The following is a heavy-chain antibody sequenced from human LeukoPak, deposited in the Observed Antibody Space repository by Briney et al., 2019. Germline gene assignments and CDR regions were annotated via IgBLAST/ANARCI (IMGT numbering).Heavy chain of an antibody. CDR3: AKDRNEAVAGVTVDY. D-gene: IGHD6-19*01. Sequence: GGSLRLSCAASGFTFSSFGMTWVRQAPGKGLEWVSAISDNGGSTYYADSVKGRFTISRDNSKNTLYLQMNSLRAEDTAVYYCAKDRNEAVAGVTVDYWGQGTLVTVSS. CDR2: ISDNGGST. V-gene: IGHV3-23*01. J-gene: IGHJ4*02. CDR1: GFTFSSFG.